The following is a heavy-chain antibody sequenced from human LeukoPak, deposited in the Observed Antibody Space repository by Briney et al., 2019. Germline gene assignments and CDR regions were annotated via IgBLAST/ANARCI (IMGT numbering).Heavy chain of an antibody. Sequence: VASVKVSCKASGYTFINYGISGVRQAPGQGLEWMRWINPNSGGTNYAQKFQGRVTMTRDTSITTAYMELTSLRSDDTAVYDCARDLFYSVSGTYYNVGRVFNYWGQGTLVTVSS. CDR1: GYTFINYG. J-gene: IGHJ4*02. V-gene: IGHV1-2*02. CDR2: INPNSGGT. CDR3: ARDLFYSVSGTYYNVGRVFNY. D-gene: IGHD3-10*01.